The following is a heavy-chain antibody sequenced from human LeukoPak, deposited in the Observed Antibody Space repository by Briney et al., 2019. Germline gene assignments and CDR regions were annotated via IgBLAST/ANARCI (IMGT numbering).Heavy chain of an antibody. CDR1: GFTFDDYG. V-gene: IGHV3-20*04. Sequence: GGSLRLSCAASGFTFDDYGMSWVRQVPGKGLEWVAAISWDGSSTGHADSVKGRFSISRDNAKNSLDLQMNSLRVEDTAFYYCARFPSDWYDSGGYWPYYFDYWGRGTLVTASS. CDR3: ARFPSDWYDSGGYWPYYFDY. J-gene: IGHJ4*02. D-gene: IGHD3-22*01. CDR2: ISWDGSST.